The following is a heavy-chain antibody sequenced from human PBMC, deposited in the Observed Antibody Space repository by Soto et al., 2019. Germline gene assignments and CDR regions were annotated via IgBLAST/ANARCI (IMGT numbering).Heavy chain of an antibody. CDR3: AREGSYYFDSRNAY. V-gene: IGHV1-46*01. D-gene: IGHD3-22*01. CDR2: INPSGGTA. CDR1: GYTFSNHY. J-gene: IGHJ4*02. Sequence: QVQLVQSGAEVKRPGASVKISCEASGYTFSNHYIHWVRQAPGQGLEWIGIINPSGGTASNAQKFQGRVTMTRDTSASTAYLMLSSLTSGDTAVYYCAREGSYYFDSRNAYWGQGTLVTVCS.